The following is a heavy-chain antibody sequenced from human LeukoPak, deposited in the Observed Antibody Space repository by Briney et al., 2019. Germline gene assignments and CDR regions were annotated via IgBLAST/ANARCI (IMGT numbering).Heavy chain of an antibody. D-gene: IGHD6-13*01. CDR3: VAYSSTWYSIDY. J-gene: IGHJ4*02. V-gene: IGHV3-30*02. CDR1: GFTFSSYG. Sequence: GGSLRLSCAASGFTFSSYGMHWVRQAPGKGLEWVAFIGYDGSNEYYAYSVKGRFTISRDNSRNTLYLQMNSLRAEDTAVYYCVAYSSTWYSIDYWGQGTLVTVSS. CDR2: IGYDGSNE.